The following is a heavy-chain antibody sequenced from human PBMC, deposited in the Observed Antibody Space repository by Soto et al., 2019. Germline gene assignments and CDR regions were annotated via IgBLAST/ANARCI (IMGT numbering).Heavy chain of an antibody. CDR3: ARVVPGAEAWFGP. CDR1: GYTVTDYY. J-gene: IGHJ5*02. Sequence: QVQLVQSGTEVKKPGASVTVSCKASGYTVTDYYIHWVRQAPGQGLEWMGWIDPRSGATIYAQKFQGRVSMTTDTSTTTAYMELRSLRSDDTAVYYCARVVPGAEAWFGPWGQGTLVTVSS. D-gene: IGHD2-2*01. V-gene: IGHV1-2*02. CDR2: IDPRSGAT.